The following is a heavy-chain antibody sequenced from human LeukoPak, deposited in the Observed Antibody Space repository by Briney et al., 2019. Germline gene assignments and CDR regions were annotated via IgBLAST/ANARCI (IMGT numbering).Heavy chain of an antibody. Sequence: GGSLRLPCAASGFTFSRHWMHWVRQAPGKGLAWVSRISGDGSSTSYADSVKGRFTIYRDNAKNTMYLQMNSLTVEDTAVYYCVRTTYGPEYWGQGTLVSVSS. D-gene: IGHD1-1*01. CDR1: GFTFSRHW. CDR3: VRTTYGPEY. J-gene: IGHJ4*02. V-gene: IGHV3-74*01. CDR2: ISGDGSST.